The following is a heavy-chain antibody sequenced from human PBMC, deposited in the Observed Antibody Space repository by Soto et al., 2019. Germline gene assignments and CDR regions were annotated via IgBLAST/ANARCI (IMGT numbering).Heavy chain of an antibody. Sequence: GGSLRLSCAASGFTFSSYAMSWVRQAPGKGLEWVSAISGSGGSTYYADSVKGRFTISRDNSKNTLYLQMNSLRAEDTAVYYCAKIRLGYIWGSYVTDAFDIWGQGTMVTVSS. J-gene: IGHJ3*02. V-gene: IGHV3-23*01. CDR3: AKIRLGYIWGSYVTDAFDI. D-gene: IGHD3-16*01. CDR1: GFTFSSYA. CDR2: ISGSGGST.